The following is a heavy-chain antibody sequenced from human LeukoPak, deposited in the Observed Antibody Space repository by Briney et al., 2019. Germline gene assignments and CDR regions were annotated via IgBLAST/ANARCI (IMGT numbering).Heavy chain of an antibody. CDR2: ISYDGSNK. J-gene: IGHJ4*02. D-gene: IGHD3-22*01. V-gene: IGHV3-30*18. CDR1: GFIFSSYG. Sequence: GGSLRLSCAASGFIFSSYGMHWVRQAPGKGLEWVAVISYDGSNKDYADSVKGRFTISRDNSKNTLYLQMNSLRAEDTAVYYCAKDPTSYYYDSSGYYNGYWGQGTLVTVSS. CDR3: AKDPTSYYYDSSGYYNGY.